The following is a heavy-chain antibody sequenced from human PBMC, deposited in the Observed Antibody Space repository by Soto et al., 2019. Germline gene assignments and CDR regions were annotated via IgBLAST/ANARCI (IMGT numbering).Heavy chain of an antibody. D-gene: IGHD2-2*01. CDR1: GYTFTTYD. V-gene: IGHV1-18*01. J-gene: IGHJ4*02. Sequence: ASVKVSCKASGYTFTTYDISWVQQAPGQGLEWMGRISTYNGNTNYLQSLQGRLTMTTDTSTTTAYMELRSLRSDDTAVYYCARGNIVLVPVDFDYWGQGTLVTVSS. CDR2: ISTYNGNT. CDR3: ARGNIVLVPVDFDY.